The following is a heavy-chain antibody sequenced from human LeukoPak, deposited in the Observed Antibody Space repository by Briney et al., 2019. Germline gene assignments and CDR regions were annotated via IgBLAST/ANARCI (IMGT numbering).Heavy chain of an antibody. D-gene: IGHD3-22*01. V-gene: IGHV1-18*01. CDR2: ISAYNGNT. Sequence: GVSVKVSCKSSGYTFTSYGIIWVRQAPGQGLEWMGWISAYNGNTNYAQKLQGRVTMTTDTSTSTAYVELRSLRSDDTAVYYCAREPTSYYYDSYGYYTRDYFDYWGQGTLVTVSS. J-gene: IGHJ4*02. CDR3: AREPTSYYYDSYGYYTRDYFDY. CDR1: GYTFTSYG.